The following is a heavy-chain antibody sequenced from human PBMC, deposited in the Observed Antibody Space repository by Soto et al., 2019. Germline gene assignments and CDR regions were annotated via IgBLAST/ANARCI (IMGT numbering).Heavy chain of an antibody. CDR3: VIPNYYDTSGYYGPQEMWGY. CDR2: IRSNGGST. V-gene: IGHV3-64D*06. Sequence: QPVGSLRLSCSTSGFTFSTYTMHWVRQAPGKGLEYVSAIRSNGGSTYYADSVKGRFTISRDNSKNTLYLQMSSLRPEDTAVYYCVIPNYYDTSGYYGPQEMWGYWGQGTRVTVSS. J-gene: IGHJ4*02. D-gene: IGHD3-22*01. CDR1: GFTFSTYT.